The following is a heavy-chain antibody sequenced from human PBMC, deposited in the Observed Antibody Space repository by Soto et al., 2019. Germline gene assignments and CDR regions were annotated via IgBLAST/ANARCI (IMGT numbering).Heavy chain of an antibody. CDR2: ISGSSDNI. J-gene: IGHJ5*01. V-gene: IGHV3-11*06. CDR1: GFTFSDYF. CDR3: VRDSARIVVVPRVDGDNWLDS. D-gene: IGHD2-2*01. Sequence: PGGSLRLSCAASGFTFSDYFMSWIRQAPGKWLEWVSFISGSSDNIKYADSVKGRFTISRDNAKNSLYLQMNSLRAEDTAVYYCVRDSARIVVVPRVDGDNWLDSWGQGTLVTVSS.